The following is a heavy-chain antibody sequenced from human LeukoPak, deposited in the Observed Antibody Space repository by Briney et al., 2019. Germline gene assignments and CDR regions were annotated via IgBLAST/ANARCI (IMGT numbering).Heavy chain of an antibody. J-gene: IGHJ4*02. Sequence: PGGSLRLSCAASGFTFSSYSMNWVRQAPGKGLEWVSYISSSSTIYYADSVKGRFTISRDNAKNSLYLQMNSLRAEDTAVYYCARDRQWLAPLDYWGQGTLVTVSS. CDR3: ARDRQWLAPLDY. V-gene: IGHV3-48*01. D-gene: IGHD6-19*01. CDR1: GFTFSSYS. CDR2: ISSSSTI.